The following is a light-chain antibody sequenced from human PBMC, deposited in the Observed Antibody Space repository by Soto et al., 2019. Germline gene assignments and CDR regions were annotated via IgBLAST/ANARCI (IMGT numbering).Light chain of an antibody. V-gene: IGLV1-44*01. Sequence: QAALTQPPSASGTPGQRVTISCSGSSSNIGSYAVNWYHQRPGTAPKLLIHRNNQRPSGVPDRFSGPKSGTSASLAITGLQSEDEADYYCAAWDGSLNGYVFGTGTKVTVL. CDR1: SSNIGSYA. CDR2: RNN. CDR3: AAWDGSLNGYV. J-gene: IGLJ1*01.